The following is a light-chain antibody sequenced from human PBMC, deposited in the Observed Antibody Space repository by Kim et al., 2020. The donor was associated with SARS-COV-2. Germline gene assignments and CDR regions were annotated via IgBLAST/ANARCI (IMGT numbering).Light chain of an antibody. CDR1: NIGSKS. CDR3: QVWDSSSDHYL. Sequence: APGKTAGITCGGNNIGSKSVHWYQPKPGQAPVLVIYYDSDRPSGIPERFSGSNSGKTATLTISRVEAGDEADYYCQVWDSSSDHYLFGTGTKVTVL. CDR2: YDS. J-gene: IGLJ1*01. V-gene: IGLV3-21*04.